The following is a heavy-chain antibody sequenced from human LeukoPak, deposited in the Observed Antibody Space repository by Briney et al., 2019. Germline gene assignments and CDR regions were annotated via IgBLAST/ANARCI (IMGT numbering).Heavy chain of an antibody. CDR1: GGSISSSSYY. Sequence: SGTLSLTCTVSGGSISSSSYYWGWIRQPPGKGLEWIGSIYYSGSTYYNPSLKSRVTISVDTSKNQFSLNLSSVTAADTAVYYCARLYHDSSGYYQICYFDYWGQGTLVTVSS. D-gene: IGHD3-22*01. CDR2: IYYSGST. CDR3: ARLYHDSSGYYQICYFDY. V-gene: IGHV4-39*01. J-gene: IGHJ4*02.